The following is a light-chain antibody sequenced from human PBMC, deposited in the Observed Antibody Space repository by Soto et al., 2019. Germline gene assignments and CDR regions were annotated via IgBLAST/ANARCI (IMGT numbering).Light chain of an antibody. CDR3: QQYKWPLT. CDR2: HAS. V-gene: IGKV3-15*01. CDR1: QSVSNN. Sequence: EIVMTQSPATLSVSPGERATLSCRASQSVSNNLAWYQQKPGQAPRLLIYHASTRATGIPARFSGSGSGTEFTLTISSLQSEDFAVYYCQQYKWPLTFGGGTKVEIK. J-gene: IGKJ4*01.